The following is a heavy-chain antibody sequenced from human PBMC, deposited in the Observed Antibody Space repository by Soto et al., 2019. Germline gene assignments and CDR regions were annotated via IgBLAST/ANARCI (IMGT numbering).Heavy chain of an antibody. CDR1: GGSFSGYF. CDR3: ARGLRDSSGYYHVHYFQH. V-gene: IGHV4-34*01. Sequence: QVQLHQWGAGLLKPSDTLSLTCAVYGGSFSGYFWTWIRQPPGKWLELIGEINHSGNTNYSPSLKSRVTISLDTSKNQFSLKLSSVTAADTAVYYCARGLRDSSGYYHVHYFQHWGQGTLVTVSS. J-gene: IGHJ1*01. CDR2: INHSGNT. D-gene: IGHD3-22*01.